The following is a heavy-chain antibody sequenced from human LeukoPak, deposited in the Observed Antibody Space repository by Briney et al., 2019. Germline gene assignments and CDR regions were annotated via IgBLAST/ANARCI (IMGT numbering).Heavy chain of an antibody. V-gene: IGHV3-30*04. D-gene: IGHD2-15*01. J-gene: IGHJ5*02. Sequence: GGSLRLPCAASGFTFSSYAMHWVRQAPGKGLEWVAVISYDGSNKYYADSVKGRFTISRDNSKNTLYLQMNSLRAEDTAVYYCARGRGYCSGGSCYSWFDPWGQGTLVTVSS. CDR1: GFTFSSYA. CDR2: ISYDGSNK. CDR3: ARGRGYCSGGSCYSWFDP.